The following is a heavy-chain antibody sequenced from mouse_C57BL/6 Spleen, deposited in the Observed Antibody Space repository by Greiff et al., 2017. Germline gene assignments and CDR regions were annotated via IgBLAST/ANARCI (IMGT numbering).Heavy chain of an antibody. J-gene: IGHJ1*03. V-gene: IGHV3-6*01. CDR3: ARRTVVEGRYFGV. Sequence: EVKLQESGPGLVKPSQSLSLTCSVTGYSITSGYYWNWIRQFPGNKLEWMGYISYDGSNNYNPSLKNRISITRDTSKNQFFLKLNSVTTEDTATYYCARRTVVEGRYFGVWGTGTTVTVSS. CDR1: GYSITSGYY. D-gene: IGHD1-1*01. CDR2: ISYDGSN.